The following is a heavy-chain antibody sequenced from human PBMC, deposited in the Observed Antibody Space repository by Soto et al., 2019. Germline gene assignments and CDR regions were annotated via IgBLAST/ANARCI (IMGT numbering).Heavy chain of an antibody. CDR1: GGSISSYY. J-gene: IGHJ4*02. CDR2: IYYSGST. Sequence: TCTASGGSISSYYWSWIRQPPGKGLEWIGYIYYSGSTNYNPSLKSRDTISVDTSKNQFSLKLSSVTAADTAVYYCAYCSGGSCYGWGQGTLVTVSS. CDR3: AYCSGGSCYG. D-gene: IGHD2-15*01. V-gene: IGHV4-59*01.